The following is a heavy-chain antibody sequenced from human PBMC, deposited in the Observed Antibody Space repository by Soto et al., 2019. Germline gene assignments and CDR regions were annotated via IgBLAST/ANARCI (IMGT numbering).Heavy chain of an antibody. CDR1: GGSFSGYY. J-gene: IGHJ4*02. V-gene: IGHV4-34*01. D-gene: IGHD5-18*01. CDR2: INHSGST. CDR3: ARRWIQLWLLDGSSNYFDY. Sequence: QVQLQQWGAGLLKPSETLSLTCAVYGGSFSGYYWSWIRQPPGKGLEWIGEINHSGSTNYNPSLKSRVTISVDTSMNQFSLKLSSVTAADTAVYYCARRWIQLWLLDGSSNYFDYWGQGTLVTVSS.